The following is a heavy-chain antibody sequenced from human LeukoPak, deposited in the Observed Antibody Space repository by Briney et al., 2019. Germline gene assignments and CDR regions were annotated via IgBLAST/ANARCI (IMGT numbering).Heavy chain of an antibody. Sequence: GGSLRLSCAASGFTFSNYWMNWVRQAPGKGLEWVAVIWYDGSNKYYADSVKGRFTISRDNSKNTLYLQMNSLRAEDTAVHYCARDADSAFDYWGQGTLVTVSS. V-gene: IGHV3-33*08. CDR2: IWYDGSNK. D-gene: IGHD3-10*01. J-gene: IGHJ4*02. CDR1: GFTFSNYW. CDR3: ARDADSAFDY.